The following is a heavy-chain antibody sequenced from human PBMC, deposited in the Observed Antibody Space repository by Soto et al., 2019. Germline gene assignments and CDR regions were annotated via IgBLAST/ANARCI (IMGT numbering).Heavy chain of an antibody. D-gene: IGHD1-1*01. CDR3: ARLSAGRYYYYGMDV. J-gene: IGHJ6*02. CDR1: GGSISSSSYY. V-gene: IGHV4-39*01. CDR2: IYYSGST. Sequence: SETLSLTCTVSGGSISSSSYYWGWIRQPPGKGLEWIGSIYYSGSTYYNPSLKSRVTISVDTSKNQFSLKLSSVTAADTAVYYCARLSAGRYYYYGMDVWGQGTTVTVSS.